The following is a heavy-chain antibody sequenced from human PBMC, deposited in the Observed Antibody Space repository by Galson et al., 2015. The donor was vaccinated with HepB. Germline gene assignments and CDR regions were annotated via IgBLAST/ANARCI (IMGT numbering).Heavy chain of an antibody. Sequence: PALVKPTQTLTLTCTFSGFSLTSSPVGVGWIRQPPGEALEWLAVIYWDDDKRYSPSLKSRLTITKDTSKNQVVLTMTNMDPVDTATYYCAHMGYYYDSSGYYTLPFDYWGQGTLVTVSS. D-gene: IGHD3-22*01. CDR3: AHMGYYYDSSGYYTLPFDY. J-gene: IGHJ4*02. CDR2: IYWDDDK. V-gene: IGHV2-5*02. CDR1: GFSLTSSPVG.